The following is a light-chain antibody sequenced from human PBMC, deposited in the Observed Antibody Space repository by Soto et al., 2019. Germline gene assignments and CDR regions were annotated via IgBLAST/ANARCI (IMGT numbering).Light chain of an antibody. CDR2: EVS. V-gene: IGKV3-11*01. CDR3: HQHSDWPLT. Sequence: IVLTQSPATLSLPPGERASLSCRYRQSVGNSLAWYQQKPGQAPGLLIHEVSTRATGIPARFSGSGSGTDFTLTISSREPEDFAVYYWHQHSDWPLTFGAGTKVDIK. J-gene: IGKJ4*01. CDR1: QSVGNS.